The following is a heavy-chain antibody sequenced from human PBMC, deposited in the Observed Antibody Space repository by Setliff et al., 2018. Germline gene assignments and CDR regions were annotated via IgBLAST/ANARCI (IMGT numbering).Heavy chain of an antibody. CDR1: GYSFTNYA. CDR2: INTNTGNP. Sequence: ASVKVSCKASGYSFTNYAISWMRQAPGQRLQWMGWINTNTGNPTYAQGFTGQLAFSLDTSVNTAYLQINSLKAEDTAVYYCAREHYDILTGYYPYYGMDVWGQGTTVTVSS. CDR3: AREHYDILTGYYPYYGMDV. V-gene: IGHV7-4-1*02. J-gene: IGHJ6*02. D-gene: IGHD3-9*01.